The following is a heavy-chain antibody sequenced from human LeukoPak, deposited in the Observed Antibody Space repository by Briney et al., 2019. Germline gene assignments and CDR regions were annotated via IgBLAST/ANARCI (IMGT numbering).Heavy chain of an antibody. Sequence: GGSLRLSCAASGFTFNSFFLKGVRLTPGREGGWVACISQEGRETLYMNSVRGRFTISRDNTKNSLYLQMYSLRAEDTAVYFCVRDLGHSRHYFEYWGQGALVTVSS. V-gene: IGHV3-7*01. CDR2: ISQEGRET. CDR3: VRDLGHSRHYFEY. J-gene: IGHJ4*02. CDR1: GFTFNSFF. D-gene: IGHD7-27*01.